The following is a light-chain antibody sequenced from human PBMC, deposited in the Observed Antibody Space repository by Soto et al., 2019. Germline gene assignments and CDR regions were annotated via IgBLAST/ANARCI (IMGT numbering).Light chain of an antibody. CDR1: SSDVGGYNY. CDR2: DVS. CDR3: SSYTSSSTSVI. J-gene: IGLJ2*01. Sequence: QSALTHPASVSGSPGQSITISCTGTSSDVGGYNYVSWYQQHPGKAPKLMIYDVSNRPSGVSNRFSGSKSGNTASLTISGLQSEDEADYYCSSYTSSSTSVIFGGGTKVTVL. V-gene: IGLV2-14*01.